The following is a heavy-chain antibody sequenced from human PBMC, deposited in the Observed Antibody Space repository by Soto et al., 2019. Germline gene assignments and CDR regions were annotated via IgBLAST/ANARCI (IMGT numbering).Heavy chain of an antibody. CDR2: IYYSGST. D-gene: IGHD1-26*01. V-gene: IGHV4-39*01. J-gene: IGHJ6*02. CDR3: ARQGRATTFPYYYYGMDV. CDR1: GGSISSSSYY. Sequence: ETLSLTCTVSGGSISSSSYYWGWIRQPPGKGLEWIGSIYYSGSTYYNPSLKSRVTISVDTSKNQFSLKLSSVTAADTAVYYCARQGRATTFPYYYYGMDVWGQGTTVTVSS.